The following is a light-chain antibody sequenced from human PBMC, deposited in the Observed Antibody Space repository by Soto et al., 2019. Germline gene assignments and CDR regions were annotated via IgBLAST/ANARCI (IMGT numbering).Light chain of an antibody. J-gene: IGKJ1*01. Sequence: DIVMTQSPDSLAVSLGERANINCKSSQSVLSSSNNKNYLAWYQQKPGQPPKLLVSWASTRESGVPDRFSGSGSGTDFTLTISSLQAEDVAVFFCQQHVSTPTFGQGAKVEVK. CDR2: WAS. CDR3: QQHVSTPT. CDR1: QSVLSSSNNKNY. V-gene: IGKV4-1*01.